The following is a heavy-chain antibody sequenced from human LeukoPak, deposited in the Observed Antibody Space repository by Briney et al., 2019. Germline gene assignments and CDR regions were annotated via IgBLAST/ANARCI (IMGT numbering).Heavy chain of an antibody. J-gene: IGHJ5*02. CDR1: GASVSGSAYY. CDR3: ARGGGVYGDYGVRP. Sequence: SETLSLTCTVSGASVSGSAYYWGWIRQPPGKGLEWIGNIYYSGSTNYNPSLKSRVTISVDTSKNQFSLKLSSVTAADTAVYYCARGGGVYGDYGVRPWGQGTLVTVSS. CDR2: IYYSGST. V-gene: IGHV4-39*07. D-gene: IGHD4-17*01.